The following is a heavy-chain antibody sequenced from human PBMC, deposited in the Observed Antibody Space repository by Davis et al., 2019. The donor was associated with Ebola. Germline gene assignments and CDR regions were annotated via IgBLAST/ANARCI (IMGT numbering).Heavy chain of an antibody. J-gene: IGHJ1*01. V-gene: IGHV1-46*01. CDR2: INPSGGST. CDR3: ARGDSRGARGYSSSWYGYFQH. Sequence: ASVKVSCKTSGDTFTGYYIHWVRQAPGQGLEWMGIINPSGGSTNYAQKFQGRVTMTRDTSTSTVYMELSSLRSEDTAVYYCARGDSRGARGYSSSWYGYFQHWGQGTLVTVSS. D-gene: IGHD6-13*01. CDR1: GDTFTGYY.